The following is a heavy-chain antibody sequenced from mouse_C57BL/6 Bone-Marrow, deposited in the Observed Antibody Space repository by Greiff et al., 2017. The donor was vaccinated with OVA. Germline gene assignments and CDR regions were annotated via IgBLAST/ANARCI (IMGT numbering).Heavy chain of an antibody. Sequence: QVQLQQSGAELVRPGTSVQVSCKASGYAFTNYLIEWVKQRPGQGLEWIGVINPGSGGTNYNEKFKGKATLTADKSSSTAYMQLSSLTSEDSAVYFCARYGYGFAYWGQGTLVAVSA. J-gene: IGHJ3*01. CDR2: INPGSGGT. CDR3: ARYGYGFAY. V-gene: IGHV1-54*01. D-gene: IGHD2-2*01. CDR1: GYAFTNYL.